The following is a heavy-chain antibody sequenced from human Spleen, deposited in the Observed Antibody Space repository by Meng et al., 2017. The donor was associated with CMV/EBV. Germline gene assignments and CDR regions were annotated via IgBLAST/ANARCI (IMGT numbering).Heavy chain of an antibody. Sequence: GESLKISCAASGFTFSSSAVSWVRQAPGKGLEWVSAISGSGGSTYYADSVKGRFTISRDNSKNTLYLQMNSLRAEDTAVYYCARGVGVWFGELFSAFDIWGQGTMVTVSS. CDR3: ARGVGVWFGELFSAFDI. D-gene: IGHD3-10*01. CDR1: GFTFSSSA. V-gene: IGHV3-23*01. CDR2: ISGSGGST. J-gene: IGHJ3*02.